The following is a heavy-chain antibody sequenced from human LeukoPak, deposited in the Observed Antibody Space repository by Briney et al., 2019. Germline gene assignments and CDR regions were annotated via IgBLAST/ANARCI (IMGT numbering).Heavy chain of an antibody. CDR1: GGSICSGSYY. D-gene: IGHD3-3*01. CDR3: ARAGSMFGVVVFDY. V-gene: IGHV4-61*10. CDR2: IYCSGST. J-gene: IGHJ4*02. Sequence: SSETLSLTCTVSGGSICSGSYYWSWIRQPAGRGLEWIRYIYCSGSTDYNASLKSRVTIAVDTSKHQFTLKLSSVTAADTAVYYCARAGSMFGVVVFDYWGQGTLVTVSS.